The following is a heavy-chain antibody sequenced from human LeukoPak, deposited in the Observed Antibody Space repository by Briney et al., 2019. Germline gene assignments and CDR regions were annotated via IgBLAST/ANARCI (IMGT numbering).Heavy chain of an antibody. Sequence: GGSLRLSCAASGYTFSSYSMNWVRQAPGKGLEWVSSISSSSSYIYYADSVKGRFTISRDNAKNSLYLQMNSLRAEDTAVYYCARDLAYSSSFNYWGQGTLVTVSS. V-gene: IGHV3-21*01. CDR1: GYTFSSYS. CDR2: ISSSSSYI. J-gene: IGHJ4*02. D-gene: IGHD6-13*01. CDR3: ARDLAYSSSFNY.